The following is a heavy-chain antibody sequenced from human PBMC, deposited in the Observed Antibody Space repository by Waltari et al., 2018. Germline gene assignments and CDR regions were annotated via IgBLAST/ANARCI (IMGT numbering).Heavy chain of an antibody. D-gene: IGHD1-26*01. CDR2: ILHDGNT. J-gene: IGHJ4*02. CDR3: ARRVGSTADSGLSFDY. Sequence: QVHLRESGPGLVKPSETLSLTCAVSGGSISTYYWWSWVRQAPGKGLAWIGEILHDGNTNYNPSLESRVTVSVDKSENQFSLRLSSVTAADTAVYYCARRVGSTADSGLSFDYWGQGTLVTVSS. V-gene: IGHV4-4*02. CDR1: GGSISTYYW.